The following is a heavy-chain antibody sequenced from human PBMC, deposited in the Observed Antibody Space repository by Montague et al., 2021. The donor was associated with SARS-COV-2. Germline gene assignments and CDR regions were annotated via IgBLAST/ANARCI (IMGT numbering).Heavy chain of an antibody. J-gene: IGHJ4*02. CDR1: GGCISSTSFV. D-gene: IGHD6-19*01. CDR3: ARSTSGWFIY. CDR2: MYSSGTT. Sequence: SETLSLTCSVSGGCISSTSFVWAWIRQPPGKGLEWVGSMYSSGTTYYNPSLKSRVTISGDTSRNQLSVRLSSVTAADTAVSYCARSTSGWFIYWGQGTLVTVSS. V-gene: IGHV4-39*01.